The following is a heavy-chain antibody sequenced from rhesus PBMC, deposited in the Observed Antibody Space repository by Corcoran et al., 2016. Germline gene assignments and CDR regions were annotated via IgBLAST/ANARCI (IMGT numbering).Heavy chain of an antibody. CDR3: ARDRRFSSGWLFDY. J-gene: IGHJ4*01. V-gene: IGHV4-73*01. CDR1: GGSISGYDY. CDR2: IYGNSAST. Sequence: QVQLQQWGEGLVKPSETLSLTCAVYGGSISGYDYWSWIRQPPGKGLEWIWYIYGNSASTNYNPSLMNRVTISTDTSKNQFSLKLSSVTAADTAVYYCARDRRFSSGWLFDYWGQGVLVTVSS. D-gene: IGHD6-31*01.